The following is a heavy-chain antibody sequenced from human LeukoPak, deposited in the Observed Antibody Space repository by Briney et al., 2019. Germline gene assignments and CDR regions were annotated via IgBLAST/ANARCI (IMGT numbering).Heavy chain of an antibody. CDR1: GGSISSGSYY. Sequence: NPSQTLSLTCTVSGGSISSGSYYWSWICQPPGKGLEWIGYIYYSGSTYYNPSLKSRVTISVDTSKNQFSLKLSSVTAADTAVYYCAREEYDILTGMIQEIDYWGQGTLVTVSS. J-gene: IGHJ4*02. V-gene: IGHV4-30-4*01. D-gene: IGHD3-9*01. CDR3: AREEYDILTGMIQEIDY. CDR2: IYYSGST.